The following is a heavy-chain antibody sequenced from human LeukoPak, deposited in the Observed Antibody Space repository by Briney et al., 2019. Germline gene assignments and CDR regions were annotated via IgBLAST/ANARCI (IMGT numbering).Heavy chain of an antibody. CDR3: ATYPHPSEGCDSWTYAPFDY. CDR2: INSDRSNR. J-gene: IGHJ4*02. CDR1: GFTFGNHW. D-gene: IGHD3/OR15-3a*01. Sequence: GGSLRLSCAASGFTFGNHWMHWVRQAPGKGPACVARINSDRSNRGYAYSVKGRFTISRDNAKNTLFLQMHSLRAEDTAVDYSATYPHPSEGCDSWTYAPFDYWGQVALVTFAS. V-gene: IGHV3-74*01.